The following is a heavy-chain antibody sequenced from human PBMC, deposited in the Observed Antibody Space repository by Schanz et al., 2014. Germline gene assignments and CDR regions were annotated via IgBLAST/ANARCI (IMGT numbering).Heavy chain of an antibody. D-gene: IGHD5-18*01. J-gene: IGHJ6*02. Sequence: QVQLVQSGSELKKPGSSVKVSCKASGGTFSSYTINWVRQAPGQGLEWMGIVNPSVRGTHFAREFQGRVTVTSDTSTSTVYMELSGLKSEDTAVYYCARGPSQGYSYGHNIGAYYYGMDVWGQGTTVTVSS. CDR2: VNPSVRGT. CDR1: GGTFSSYT. V-gene: IGHV1-46*01. CDR3: ARGPSQGYSYGHNIGAYYYGMDV.